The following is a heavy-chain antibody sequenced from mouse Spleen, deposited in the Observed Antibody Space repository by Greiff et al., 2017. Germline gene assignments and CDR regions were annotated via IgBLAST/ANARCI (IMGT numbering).Heavy chain of an antibody. Sequence: VQLKESGPELVKPGASVKISCKASGYSFTDYNMNWVKQSNGKSLEWIGVINPNYGTTSYNQKFKGKATLTVDQSSSTAYMQLNSLTSEDSAVYYCARGGVYSNYYAMDYWGQGTSVTVSS. CDR1: GYSFTDYN. D-gene: IGHD2-5*01. CDR3: ARGGVYSNYYAMDY. V-gene: IGHV1-39*01. J-gene: IGHJ4*01. CDR2: INPNYGTT.